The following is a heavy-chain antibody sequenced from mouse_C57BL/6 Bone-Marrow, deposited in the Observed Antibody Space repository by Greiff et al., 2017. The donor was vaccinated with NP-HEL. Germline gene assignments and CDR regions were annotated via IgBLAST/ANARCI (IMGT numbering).Heavy chain of an antibody. V-gene: IGHV1-69*01. D-gene: IGHD3-2*01. J-gene: IGHJ2*01. Sequence: QVQLQQPGAELVMPGASVKLSCKASGYTFTSYWMHWVKQRPGQGLEWIGEIDPSDSYTNYNHKFKGKSTLTVDKSSSTAYMQLSSLTSEDSAVYYCARGVRQLAYWGQGTTLTVSS. CDR1: GYTFTSYW. CDR2: IDPSDSYT. CDR3: ARGVRQLAY.